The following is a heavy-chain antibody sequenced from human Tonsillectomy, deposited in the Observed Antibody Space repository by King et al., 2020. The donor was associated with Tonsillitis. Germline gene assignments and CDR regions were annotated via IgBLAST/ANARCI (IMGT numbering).Heavy chain of an antibody. CDR2: IGAGGDT. V-gene: IGHV3-13*01. J-gene: IGHJ3*02. D-gene: IGHD3-22*01. CDR1: EFTFSSYG. Sequence: QLVQSGGGLVQPGGSLRLSCAASEFTFSSYGMHWVRQVTGKGLEWGSAIGAGGDTYYVDSVKGRFTISRENAKSSLFLQMNSLTAGDTAVYYCARSLDTSAAKYAYDMWGQGTMVIVSS. CDR3: ARSLDTSAAKYAYDM.